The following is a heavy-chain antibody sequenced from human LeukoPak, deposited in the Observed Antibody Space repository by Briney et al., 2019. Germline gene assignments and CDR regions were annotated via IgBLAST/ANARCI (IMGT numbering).Heavy chain of an antibody. V-gene: IGHV4-39*07. CDR3: AREGDHVDTAMVFDY. CDR1: AGSISSSSYY. Sequence: SETLSLTCTVSAGSISSSSYYWGWIRQPPGKGLEWIGSIYYSGSTYYNPSLKSRVTISVDTSKSQFSLKLSSVTAADTAVYYCAREGDHVDTAMVFDYWGQGTLVTVSS. CDR2: IYYSGST. D-gene: IGHD5-18*01. J-gene: IGHJ4*02.